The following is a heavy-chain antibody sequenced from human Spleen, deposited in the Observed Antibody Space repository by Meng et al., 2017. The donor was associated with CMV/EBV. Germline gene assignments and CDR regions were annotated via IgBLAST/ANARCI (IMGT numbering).Heavy chain of an antibody. CDR3: ARGVLRYSSSWPFDY. V-gene: IGHV4-4*07. CDR1: GGSISSYC. D-gene: IGHD6-13*01. CDR2: SYTSGST. Sequence: LQASAPGRMTPSEPLSHSRTVSGGSISSYCWSLILQPAGTGLEGFWRSYTSGSTNYNPSLKSRVTMSVDTSKNQFSLKLSSVTAADTAVYYCARGVLRYSSSWPFDYWGQGTLVTVSS. J-gene: IGHJ4*02.